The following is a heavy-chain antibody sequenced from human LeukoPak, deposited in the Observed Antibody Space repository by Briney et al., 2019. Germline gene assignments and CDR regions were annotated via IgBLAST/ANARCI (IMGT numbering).Heavy chain of an antibody. Sequence: GGSLRPSCAASGLIVRSNYMSWLREAPGEGLDWVSITYSDGKTNYADSVKGRFTNPRDHSKNTLSLQMNRLRAEDTAVYYCACSGPYSNGGVLTDYWGQGTLVTVSS. CDR3: ACSGPYSNGGVLTDY. V-gene: IGHV3-66*01. CDR2: TYSDGKT. D-gene: IGHD6-19*01. J-gene: IGHJ4*02. CDR1: GLIVRSNY.